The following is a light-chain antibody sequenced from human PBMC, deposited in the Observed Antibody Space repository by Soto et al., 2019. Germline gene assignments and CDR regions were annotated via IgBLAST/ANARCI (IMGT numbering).Light chain of an antibody. CDR2: GAS. Sequence: EIVMTQSPATLSVSPGERATLSCWASQPISNDLAWYQQKPGQTPRLLIYGASTRVTGIPDRFSGSGSGTDFTLTISRLEPEDFAVYYRQQYGSSGTVGQGTKVDI. CDR1: QPISND. V-gene: IGKV3-20*01. J-gene: IGKJ1*01. CDR3: QQYGSSGT.